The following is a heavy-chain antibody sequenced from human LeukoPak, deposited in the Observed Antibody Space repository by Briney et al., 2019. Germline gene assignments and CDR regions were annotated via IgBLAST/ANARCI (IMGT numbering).Heavy chain of an antibody. D-gene: IGHD3-22*01. V-gene: IGHV3-23*01. Sequence: PGGSLRLSCAASGFTFSSYVMSWVRQAPGKGLEWVSAISGSGGSTYYADSVKGRFTISRDNSKNTLYLQMNSLRAEDTAVYYCAKVPYYDSSGPYYFDYWGQGTLVTVSS. CDR1: GFTFSSYV. CDR2: ISGSGGST. CDR3: AKVPYYDSSGPYYFDY. J-gene: IGHJ4*02.